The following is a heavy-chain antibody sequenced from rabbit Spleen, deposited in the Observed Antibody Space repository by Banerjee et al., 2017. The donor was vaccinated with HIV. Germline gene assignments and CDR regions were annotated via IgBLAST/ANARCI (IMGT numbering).Heavy chain of an antibody. CDR1: GVSLNDKDV. Sequence: EQLEESGGGLVKPEGSLTLTCKASGVSLNDKDVMCWVRQAPGKGLEWIACINIVTGKSVYASWAKGRFIMSRTSSTTVTLQMTTLTAADTATYFCARGSATMTMVIIGFYLSLWGQGTLVTVS. D-gene: IGHD2-1*01. V-gene: IGHV1S45*01. CDR2: INIVTGKS. J-gene: IGHJ4*01. CDR3: ARGSATMTMVIIGFYLSL.